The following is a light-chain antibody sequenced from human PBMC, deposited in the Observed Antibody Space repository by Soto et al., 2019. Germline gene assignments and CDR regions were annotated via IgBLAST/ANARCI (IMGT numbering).Light chain of an antibody. CDR2: EVS. V-gene: IGLV2-14*01. J-gene: IGLJ2*01. CDR3: SSYTSSSYVV. CDR1: SSDIGGHNF. Sequence: QPVLTQPAAVSGSPGQSITISCTGTSSDIGGHNFVSWYQHHPGKAPKLLIYEVSYRASGVSTRFTGSKSANTASLTISGLQAEDEADYSCSSYTSSSYVVFGGGTKLTVL.